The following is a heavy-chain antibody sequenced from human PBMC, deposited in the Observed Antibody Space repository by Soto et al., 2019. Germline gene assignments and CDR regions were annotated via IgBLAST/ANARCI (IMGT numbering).Heavy chain of an antibody. D-gene: IGHD6-13*01. J-gene: IGHJ5*02. V-gene: IGHV1-3*01. Sequence: ASVKVSCKASGYTFTSYAMHWVRQAPGQRLEWMGWINAGNGNTKYSQKFQGRVTITRDTSASTAYMELSSLRSEDTAVYYCARDLFVAAARIGWFAPWGQGTLVTVS. CDR1: GYTFTSYA. CDR2: INAGNGNT. CDR3: ARDLFVAAARIGWFAP.